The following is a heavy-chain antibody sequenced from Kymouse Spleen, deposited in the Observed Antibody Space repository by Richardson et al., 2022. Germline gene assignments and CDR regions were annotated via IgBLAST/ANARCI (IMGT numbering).Heavy chain of an antibody. CDR1: GFTFSSYA. J-gene: IGHJ6*02. Sequence: EVQLVESGGGLVQPGGSLRLSCAASGFTFSSYAMSWVRQAPGKGLEWVSAISGSGGSTYYADSVKGRFTISRDNSKNTLYLQMNSLRAEDTAVYYCAKVVAARPDYYYYGMDVWGQGTTVTVSS. D-gene: IGHD6-6*01. V-gene: IGHV3-23*04. CDR2: ISGSGGST. CDR3: AKVVAARPDYYYYGMDV.